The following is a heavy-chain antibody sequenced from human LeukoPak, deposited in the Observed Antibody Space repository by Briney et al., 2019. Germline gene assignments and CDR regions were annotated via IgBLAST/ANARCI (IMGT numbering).Heavy chain of an antibody. J-gene: IGHJ4*02. V-gene: IGHV4-39*01. Sequence: SETLSLTCAVSGGSISSSSYYWGWIRQPPGKGLEWIGSIYYIGSTYYNPSLKSRVTISLDTSKNQFSLKLSSVTAADTAVYYCARLYYGSGPDDYWVQATLVTVSS. CDR3: ARLYYGSGPDDY. CDR2: IYYIGST. D-gene: IGHD3-10*01. CDR1: GGSISSSSYY.